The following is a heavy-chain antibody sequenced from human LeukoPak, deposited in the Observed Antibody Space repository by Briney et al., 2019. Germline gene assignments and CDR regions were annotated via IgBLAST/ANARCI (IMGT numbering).Heavy chain of an antibody. CDR3: ATNSGGSSGYYYY. Sequence: ASVTVSCKVSGYTLTELSMHWVRQAPGKGLEWMGGVNLEDGETIYAQKFQGRVTMTEDPSTHTAYMELSSLRSEDTAVYYCATNSGGSSGYYYYWGQGTLVTVSS. J-gene: IGHJ4*02. D-gene: IGHD3-22*01. CDR2: VNLEDGET. V-gene: IGHV1-24*01. CDR1: GYTLTELS.